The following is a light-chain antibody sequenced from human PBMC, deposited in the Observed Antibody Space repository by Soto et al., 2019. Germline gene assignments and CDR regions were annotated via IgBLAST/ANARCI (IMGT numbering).Light chain of an antibody. CDR3: QQNFSIPRT. CDR2: ETS. V-gene: IGKV1-39*01. CDR1: QNVRSY. Sequence: DLQMTHSPSSLSASVGDRVTIACRASQNVRSYLNWYQQRPGKAPKLLISETSTLESGVPSKFSGTGYGTDFTLTISSLQPEDFATYYCQQNFSIPRTFGPGTKVDIK. J-gene: IGKJ3*01.